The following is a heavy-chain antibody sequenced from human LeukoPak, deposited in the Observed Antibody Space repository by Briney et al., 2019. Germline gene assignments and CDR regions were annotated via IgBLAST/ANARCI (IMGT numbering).Heavy chain of an antibody. CDR1: GFTFSSYE. D-gene: IGHD6-6*01. J-gene: IGHJ4*02. CDR3: ARQLIAARSGTAIDY. V-gene: IGHV3-48*03. CDR2: ISSSGSTI. Sequence: GGSLRLSCAASGFTFSSYEMNWVRQAPGKGLEWVSYISSSGSTIYYADSVKGRFTISRDNAKNSLYLQMNSLRAEDTAVYYCARQLIAARSGTAIDYWGQGTLVTVSS.